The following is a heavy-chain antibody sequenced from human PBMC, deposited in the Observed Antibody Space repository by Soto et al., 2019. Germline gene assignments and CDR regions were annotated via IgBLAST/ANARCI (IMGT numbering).Heavy chain of an antibody. CDR2: IYYSGST. V-gene: IGHV4-39*01. Sequence: SETRSLTCTICGGSISSSSYYWGWIRQPPGKGLEWIGSIYYSGSTYYNPSLKSRVTISVDTSKNQFSLKLSSVTAADTAVYYCVFHLTGTTEIDTWGLGTVLPISS. J-gene: IGHJ1*01. D-gene: IGHD4-17*01. CDR1: GGSISSSSYY. CDR3: VFHLTGTTEIDT.